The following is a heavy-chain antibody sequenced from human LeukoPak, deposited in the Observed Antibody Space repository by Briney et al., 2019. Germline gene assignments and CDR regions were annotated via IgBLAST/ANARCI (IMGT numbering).Heavy chain of an antibody. V-gene: IGHV7-4-1*02. CDR1: GYIFIGYP. D-gene: IGHD5-24*01. J-gene: IGHJ4*02. CDR2: INTNTGNP. CDR3: AKSMFGYNDFDH. Sequence: ASVKVSCKASGYIFIGYPMNWVRQAPGQGLEWMGWINTNTGNPTYAQGFTGRFVLSLDTSVSTAYLEISNLKTEDTAVYYCAKSMFGYNDFDHWGQGTLVTVSS.